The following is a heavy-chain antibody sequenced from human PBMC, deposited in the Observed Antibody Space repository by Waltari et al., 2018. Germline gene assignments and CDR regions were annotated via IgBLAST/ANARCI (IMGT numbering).Heavy chain of an antibody. CDR1: GGSLNFYY. V-gene: IGHV4-4*07. Sequence: QVQLQESGPGLVKSSETLSLTCTARGGSLNFYYWNWVRQPAGKGLEWIGLFFVGGTPDYTPSLRSRVTMSVDTSKNQFSLNLSSVTAADTAVYYCAGRYYYYMDVWGKGTTVTISS. J-gene: IGHJ6*03. CDR3: AGRYYYYMDV. CDR2: FFVGGTP.